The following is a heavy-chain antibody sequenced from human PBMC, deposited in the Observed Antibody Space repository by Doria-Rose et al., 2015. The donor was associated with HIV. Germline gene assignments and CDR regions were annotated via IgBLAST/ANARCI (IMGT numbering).Heavy chain of an antibody. D-gene: IGHD6-13*01. V-gene: IGHV2-26*01. CDR1: GVSLSSPGMG. CDR2: IFSDDER. J-gene: IGHJ4*02. Sequence: QITLKESGPVLVKPTETLTLTCTVSGVSLSSPGMGVSWIRQPPGKALEWLANIFSDDERSYKTSLKGRLTISRGTPKSQVVLIMTDMDPVDTATYYCARIKSSRWYHKYYFDFWGQGTLVIVSA. CDR3: ARIKSSRWYHKYYFDF.